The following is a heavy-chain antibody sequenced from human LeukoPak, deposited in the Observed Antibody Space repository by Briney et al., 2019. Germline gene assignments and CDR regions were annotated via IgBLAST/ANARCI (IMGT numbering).Heavy chain of an antibody. CDR2: ISSSSSYI. CDR3: ARDRGSYFYY. V-gene: IGHV3-21*01. J-gene: IGHJ4*02. D-gene: IGHD1-26*01. CDR1: GFTFSSYS. Sequence: GGSLRLSCAASGFTFSSYSMKWVRQAPGKGLAWVSSISSSSSYIYYAESVKGRFTISTDNAKNTLYLQMNILRAEDTAVYYCARDRGSYFYYWGQGTLVTVSS.